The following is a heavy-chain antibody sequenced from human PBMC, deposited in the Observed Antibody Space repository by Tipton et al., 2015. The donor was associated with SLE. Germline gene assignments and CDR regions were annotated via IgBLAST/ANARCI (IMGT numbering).Heavy chain of an antibody. Sequence: SLRLSCAASGFTFRSYGMSWVRQAPGKGLEWVSSISSSSSYIYYADSVKGRFTISRDNAKNSLYLQMNSLRAEDTAVYYCATTVLRFLEWLDDAFDIWGQGTMVTVSS. CDR2: ISSSSSYI. D-gene: IGHD3-3*01. V-gene: IGHV3-21*01. J-gene: IGHJ3*02. CDR1: GFTFRSYG. CDR3: ATTVLRFLEWLDDAFDI.